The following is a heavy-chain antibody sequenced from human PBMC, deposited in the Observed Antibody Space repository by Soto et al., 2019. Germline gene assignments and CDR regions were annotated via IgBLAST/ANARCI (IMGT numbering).Heavy chain of an antibody. Sequence: SETLSLTCSVSGASISSYYWSWIRQPPGKGLEWIGYIYYSGSTNYNPSLKSRVSISVDMSNNRFSLKLTSMTAADTAVYYCARGQVVAAQHWGQGTLVTVSS. J-gene: IGHJ4*02. D-gene: IGHD2-15*01. V-gene: IGHV4-59*01. CDR1: GASISSYY. CDR3: ARGQVVAAQH. CDR2: IYYSGST.